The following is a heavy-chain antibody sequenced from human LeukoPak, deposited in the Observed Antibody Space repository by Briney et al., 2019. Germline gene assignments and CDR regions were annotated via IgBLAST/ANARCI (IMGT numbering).Heavy chain of an antibody. J-gene: IGHJ4*02. Sequence: GGSLRLSCAASGFTFSANYMSWVRQAPAKGLEWVSVIYMNGVTYHSDSVKGRFTISRDDSKNTVYLQMNSLRAEDTAVYYCARDIAAAGSFDYWGQGTLVTVSS. CDR1: GFTFSANY. D-gene: IGHD6-13*01. CDR3: ARDIAAAGSFDY. V-gene: IGHV3-53*05. CDR2: IYMNGVT.